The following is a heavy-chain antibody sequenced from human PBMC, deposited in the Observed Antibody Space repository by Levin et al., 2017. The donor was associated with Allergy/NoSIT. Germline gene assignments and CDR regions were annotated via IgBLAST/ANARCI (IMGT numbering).Heavy chain of an antibody. CDR3: ARDSSGYSYAKFDY. CDR2: ISAYNGNT. D-gene: IGHD5-18*01. J-gene: IGHJ4*02. Sequence: ASVKVSCKASGYTFTSYGISWVRQAPGQGLEWMGWISAYNGNTNYAQKLQGRVTMTTDTSTSTAYMELRSLRSDDTAVYYCARDSSGYSYAKFDYWGQGTLVTVSS. V-gene: IGHV1-18*01. CDR1: GYTFTSYG.